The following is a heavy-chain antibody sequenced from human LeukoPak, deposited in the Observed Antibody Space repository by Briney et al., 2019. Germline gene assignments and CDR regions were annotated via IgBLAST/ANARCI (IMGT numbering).Heavy chain of an antibody. CDR3: TRAGDSSGWFDC. CDR2: INPNSGGT. CDR1: GYTFTGYY. J-gene: IGHJ4*02. Sequence: ASVKVSCKASGYTFTGYYMHWVRQAPGQGLEWMGRINPNSGGTNYAKKFQGRVTMTRVTSISTAYMELSRLRSDDTAVYYCTRAGDSSGWFDCWGQGTLVTVSS. V-gene: IGHV1-2*06. D-gene: IGHD6-19*01.